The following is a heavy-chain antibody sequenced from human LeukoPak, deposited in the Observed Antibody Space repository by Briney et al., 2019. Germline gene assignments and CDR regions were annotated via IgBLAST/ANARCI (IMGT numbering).Heavy chain of an antibody. J-gene: IGHJ6*02. CDR3: ARDIRRTDYYYYGMDV. CDR1: GFTFSDYY. CDR2: IKQDGSEK. D-gene: IGHD1-1*01. Sequence: GGSLRLSCAASGFTFSDYYMSWIRQAPGKGLEWVANIKQDGSEKYYVDSVKGRFTISRDNAKNSLYLQMNSLRAEDTAVYYCARDIRRTDYYYYGMDVWGQGTTVTASS. V-gene: IGHV3-7*01.